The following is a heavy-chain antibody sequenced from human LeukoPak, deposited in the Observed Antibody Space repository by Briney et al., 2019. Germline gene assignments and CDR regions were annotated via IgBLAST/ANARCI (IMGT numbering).Heavy chain of an antibody. CDR2: TSSSDAGT. Sequence: GGSLRLSCAASGFTFSSYGMHWVRQTPGKGLEWVAATSSSDAGTYHADSVRGRFTISRDNSKNTLYLQMNSLRAEDAAVYFCAKAPVTSCRGAYCYPFDSWGQGTLVTVSS. D-gene: IGHD2-21*01. CDR3: AKAPVTSCRGAYCYPFDS. V-gene: IGHV3-23*01. CDR1: GFTFSSYG. J-gene: IGHJ4*02.